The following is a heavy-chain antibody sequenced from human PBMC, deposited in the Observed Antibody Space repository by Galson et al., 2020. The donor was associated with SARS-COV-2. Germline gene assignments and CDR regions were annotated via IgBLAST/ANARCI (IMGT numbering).Heavy chain of an antibody. J-gene: IGHJ2*01. V-gene: IGHV2-70*01. CDR3: VRHIMTTVTTEDWYFDL. D-gene: IGHD4-17*01. CDR1: GFSLSTSGMC. CDR2: IDWDDDK. Sequence: SGPTLVNPTQTLTLTCTFSGFSLSTSGMCVSWIRQPPGKALEWLALIDWDDDKYYSTSLKTRLTISKDTSKNQVVLTMTNMDPVDTATYYCVRHIMTTVTTEDWYFDLWGRGTLVTVSS.